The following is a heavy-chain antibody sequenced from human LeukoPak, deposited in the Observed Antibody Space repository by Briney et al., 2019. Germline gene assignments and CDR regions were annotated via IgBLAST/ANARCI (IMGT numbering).Heavy chain of an antibody. V-gene: IGHV1-46*01. J-gene: IGHJ4*02. CDR2: INPSGGST. CDR1: GYTFISYY. D-gene: IGHD3-10*01. Sequence: ASVKVSCKASGYTFISYYMHWVRQAPGQGLEWMGIINPSGGSTGNAQRFQDRVTMTRDTSTSTVYMELSNLRSEDTAVYFCAREGGVLWFGELGYWGQGTLVTVSS. CDR3: AREGGVLWFGELGY.